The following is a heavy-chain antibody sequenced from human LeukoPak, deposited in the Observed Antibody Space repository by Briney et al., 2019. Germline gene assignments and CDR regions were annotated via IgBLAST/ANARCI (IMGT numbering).Heavy chain of an antibody. J-gene: IGHJ4*02. CDR2: ISYGGSNK. CDR3: ARDYCSGGSCYQDY. CDR1: GFTFSSYA. V-gene: IGHV3-30-3*01. Sequence: GRSLRLPCAASGFTFSSYAMHWVRQAPGKGLEWVAVISYGGSNKYYADSVKGRFTISRDNSKNTLYLQMNSLRAEDTAVYYCARDYCSGGSCYQDYWGQGTLVTVSS. D-gene: IGHD2-15*01.